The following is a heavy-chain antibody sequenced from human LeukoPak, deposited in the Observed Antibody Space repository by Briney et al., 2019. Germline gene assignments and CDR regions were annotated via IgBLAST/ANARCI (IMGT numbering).Heavy chain of an antibody. CDR2: INPKSGDT. CDR3: ARDGGLDY. CDR1: GYTFTDYY. Sequence: GASVKVSCKASGYTFTDYYMHWVRQAPGQGLEWMGWINPKSGDTNYAQKFQGRVTLTRDTSINTAYLGLSMLGSDDTAVYYCARDGGLDYWGQGTLVTVSS. V-gene: IGHV1-2*02. J-gene: IGHJ4*02.